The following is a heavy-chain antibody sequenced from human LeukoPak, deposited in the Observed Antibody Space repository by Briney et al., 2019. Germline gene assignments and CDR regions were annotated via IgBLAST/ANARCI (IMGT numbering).Heavy chain of an antibody. CDR3: AKGRTGLFDY. D-gene: IGHD1-14*01. CDR1: GFTFDDYA. CDR2: ISWNSGSI. J-gene: IGHJ4*02. Sequence: GGSLRLSCAASGFTFDDYAKHWVRQAPGKGLEWVSGISWNSGSIGYADSVKGRFTISRDNAKNSLYLQMNSLRAEDTALYYCAKGRTGLFDYWGQGTLVTVSS. V-gene: IGHV3-9*01.